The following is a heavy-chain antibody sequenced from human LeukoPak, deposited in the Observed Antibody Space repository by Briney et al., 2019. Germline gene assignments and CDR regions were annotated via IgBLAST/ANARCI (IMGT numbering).Heavy chain of an antibody. J-gene: IGHJ6*03. CDR2: ISNDESTI. D-gene: IGHD4-23*01. CDR3: ARDGDTVLTRGYYYYMDV. Sequence: GGSLRLSCAASGFSFSSYWMHWVRQAPGKGPVWVSLISNDESTIIYADSVKGRFTISRDNAKNSLYLQMNSLRAEDTAVYYCARDGDTVLTRGYYYYMDVWGKGTTVTVSS. CDR1: GFSFSSYW. V-gene: IGHV3-74*01.